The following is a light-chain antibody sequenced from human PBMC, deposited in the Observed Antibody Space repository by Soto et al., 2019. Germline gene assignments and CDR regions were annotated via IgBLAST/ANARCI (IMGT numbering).Light chain of an antibody. CDR1: QSISSN. CDR2: KAS. CDR3: QQYNSYPLT. V-gene: IGKV1-5*03. Sequence: DIQMTQSPSSLSASVGDRVTITCRASQSISSNLNWYQQKPGKAPKLLIYKASSLESGVPSRFSGSGSGTEFTLTISSLQPDDFATYYCQQYNSYPLTFGGGTKVDIK. J-gene: IGKJ4*01.